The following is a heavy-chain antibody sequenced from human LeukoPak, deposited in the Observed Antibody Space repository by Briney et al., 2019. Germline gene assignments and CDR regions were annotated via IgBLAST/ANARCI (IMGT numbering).Heavy chain of an antibody. D-gene: IGHD2-2*03. CDR3: ARVGYCSSTSCSPVSLY. CDR2: IYHSGST. CDR1: GGSISSGGYY. V-gene: IGHV4-30-2*01. Sequence: SQTLSLTCAVSGGSISSGGYYWSWIRQPPGKGLEWIGYIYHSGSTYYNPSLKSRVTISVDRSKNQFSLKLSSVTAADTAVYYCARVGYCSSTSCSPVSLYWGQGTLVTVSS. J-gene: IGHJ4*02.